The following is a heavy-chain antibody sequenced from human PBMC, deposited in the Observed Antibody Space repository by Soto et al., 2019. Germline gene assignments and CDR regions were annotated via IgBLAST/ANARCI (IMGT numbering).Heavy chain of an antibody. CDR2: VNPIVSMS. V-gene: IGHV1-69*02. Sequence: QVQLVQSGAEVKRPGSSVKVSCKASGDTFNFYSINWVRQAPGLGLEWMGRVNPIVSMSNYAQKFQCRVTMTADKSTSTAYMELSILRSEDTAIYYCAIIYVSVYRAFDYWVQGALFTFSS. CDR1: GDTFNFYS. J-gene: IGHJ4*02. CDR3: AIIYVSVYRAFDY. D-gene: IGHD3-10*01.